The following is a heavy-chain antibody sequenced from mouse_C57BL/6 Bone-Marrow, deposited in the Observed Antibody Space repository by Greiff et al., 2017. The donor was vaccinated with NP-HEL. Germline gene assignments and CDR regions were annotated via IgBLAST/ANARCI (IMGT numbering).Heavy chain of an antibody. CDR2: ISDGGSYT. CDR3: ARADYVDAMDY. J-gene: IGHJ4*01. V-gene: IGHV5-4*03. CDR1: GFTFSSYA. Sequence: DVKLVESGGGLVKPGGSLKLSCAASGFTFSSYAMSWVRQTPEKRLEWVATISDGGSYTYYPDNVKGRFTISRDNAKNNLYLQMSHLKSEDTAMYYCARADYVDAMDYWGQGTSVTVSS. D-gene: IGHD1-1*01.